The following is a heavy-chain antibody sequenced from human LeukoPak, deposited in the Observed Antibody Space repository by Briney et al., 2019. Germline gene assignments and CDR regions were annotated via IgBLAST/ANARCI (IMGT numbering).Heavy chain of an antibody. CDR1: GFIFSDYY. J-gene: IGHJ5*02. V-gene: IGHV3-11*01. CDR3: ARDRQFRLHDP. Sequence: PGGSLRLSCTVSGFIFSDYYMNWIRQPPGKGLEWLAYISTSGSIVSYADSVKGRFTISSDNAKSSVYLQIDSLRAEDTAMYYCARDRQFRLHDPWGQGILVTVSS. D-gene: IGHD3-16*01. CDR2: ISTSGSIV.